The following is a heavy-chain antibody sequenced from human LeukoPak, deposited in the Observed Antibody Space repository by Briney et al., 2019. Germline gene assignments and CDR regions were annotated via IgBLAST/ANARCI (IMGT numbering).Heavy chain of an antibody. J-gene: IGHJ3*02. V-gene: IGHV4-4*07. CDR1: GGSINNYY. CDR3: ARGRYCSADICSGGDAFDI. D-gene: IGHD2-15*01. Sequence: SETLSLTCTVSGGSINNYYWSWIRQPAGKGLEWIGRIYTRGSTNYNPSLKSRVTTSVDTSKNQFSLKLSSVTAADTAVYYCARGRYCSADICSGGDAFDIWGQGTMVSVSS. CDR2: IYTRGST.